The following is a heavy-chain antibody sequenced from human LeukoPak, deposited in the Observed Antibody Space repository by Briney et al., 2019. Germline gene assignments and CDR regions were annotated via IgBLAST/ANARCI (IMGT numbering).Heavy chain of an antibody. V-gene: IGHV1-2*02. Sequence: GASVKVSCKASGYTFTGYYMHWVRQAPGQGLEWMGWINPNSGGTNYAQKFQGRVTMTRDTSISTAYMELSRLRSDDTAVYYCARDRRLTIVRGVIVGWFDPWGQGTLVTVSS. D-gene: IGHD3-10*01. CDR2: INPNSGGT. CDR1: GYTFTGYY. J-gene: IGHJ5*02. CDR3: ARDRRLTIVRGVIVGWFDP.